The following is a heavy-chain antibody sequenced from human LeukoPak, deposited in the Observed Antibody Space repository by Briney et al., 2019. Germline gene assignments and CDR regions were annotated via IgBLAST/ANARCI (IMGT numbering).Heavy chain of an antibody. CDR1: GGSISSGGYY. J-gene: IGHJ4*02. V-gene: IGHV4-30-4*01. Sequence: SETLSLTCTVSGGSISSGGYYWSWIRQPPGKGLEWIGYIYYSGSTYYNPSLKSRVTISVDTSKNQFSLKLSSVTAADTAVYYCARSKTYYDILTGYAYPFDYWGQGTLVTVSS. CDR2: IYYSGST. D-gene: IGHD3-9*01. CDR3: ARSKTYYDILTGYAYPFDY.